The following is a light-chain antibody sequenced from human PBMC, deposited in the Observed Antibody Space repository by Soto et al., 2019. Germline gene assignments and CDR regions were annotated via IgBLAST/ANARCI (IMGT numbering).Light chain of an antibody. V-gene: IGKV3-20*01. CDR2: GAS. CDR3: QHYVTSSIT. CDR1: QSVTSTS. Sequence: EIVLTQSPGTLSLSPGEIATLSFSASQSVTSTSLAWYQQKPGQAPRLLMYGASSRATGTPDRISGGGSGTDFTLTISRLEPEDFAVYYCQHYVTSSITFGQGTRLEIK. J-gene: IGKJ5*01.